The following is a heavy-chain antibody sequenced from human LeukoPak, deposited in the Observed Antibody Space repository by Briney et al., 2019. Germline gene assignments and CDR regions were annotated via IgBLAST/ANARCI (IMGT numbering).Heavy chain of an antibody. CDR1: GFTFSSYG. CDR3: ARMGFGAARTLASPDY. V-gene: IGHV3-30*03. J-gene: IGHJ4*02. CDR2: ISYDGSNK. Sequence: PGGSLRLSCAASGFTFSSYGMHWVRQAPGKGLEGVTVISYDGSNKYYADSVKGRFTISRDNSKNTLYLQMNSLRAEDTAVYYCARMGFGAARTLASPDYWGQGTLVTVSS. D-gene: IGHD6-6*01.